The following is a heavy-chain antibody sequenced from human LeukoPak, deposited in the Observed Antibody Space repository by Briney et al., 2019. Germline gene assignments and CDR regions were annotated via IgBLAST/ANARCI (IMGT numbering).Heavy chain of an antibody. D-gene: IGHD3-22*01. CDR3: ARTYYYDSSGEYPKHWYFDL. V-gene: IGHV1-46*01. CDR1: GYTFTSYY. J-gene: IGHJ2*01. CDR2: INPSGGST. Sequence: GASVKVSCKASGYTFTSYYMHWVRQAPGQGREWMGIINPSGGSTSCAQKFQGRVTMTRDMSTSTVYMELSSLRSEDTAVYYCARTYYYDSSGEYPKHWYFDLWGRGTLVTVSS.